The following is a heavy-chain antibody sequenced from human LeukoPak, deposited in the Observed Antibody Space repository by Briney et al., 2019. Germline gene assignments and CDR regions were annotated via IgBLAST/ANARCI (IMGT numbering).Heavy chain of an antibody. CDR2: IWFDGSNA. CDR1: KFTFNSIG. V-gene: IGHV3-33*01. J-gene: IGHJ4*02. D-gene: IGHD3-9*01. CDR3: ARDLREKSSVFWY. Sequence: GGSLRLSCAASKFTFNSIGMHWVRQAPGKGLGGVLGIWFDGSNAFYADSVKGRFTISRDNSKNTLYLQMNRLRAEDTAVYFCARDLREKSSVFWYWGQGTLVTVSS.